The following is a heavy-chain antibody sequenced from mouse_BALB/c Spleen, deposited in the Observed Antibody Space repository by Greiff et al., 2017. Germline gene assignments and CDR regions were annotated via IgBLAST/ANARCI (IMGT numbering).Heavy chain of an antibody. CDR1: GYTFTDYA. J-gene: IGHJ3*01. CDR3: ARERGYDGGPGLAY. CDR2: ISTYYGDA. D-gene: IGHD2-2*01. Sequence: VQLQESGAELVRPGVSVKISCKGSGYTFTDYAMHWVKQSHAKSLEWIGVISTYYGDASYNQKFKGKATMTVDKSSSTAYMELARLTSEDSAIYYCARERGYDGGPGLAYWGQGTLVTVSA. V-gene: IGHV1S137*01.